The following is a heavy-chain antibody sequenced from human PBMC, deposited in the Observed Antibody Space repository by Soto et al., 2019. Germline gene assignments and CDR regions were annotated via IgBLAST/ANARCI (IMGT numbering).Heavy chain of an antibody. Sequence: SETLSLTCTVSGGSISNSDYYWGWIRQPPGKGLEWIGSIYHSGITYYNPSLKGRVTISVDAPKKQFSLKESSVTAADTAVYYCASLRVTYYFDYWGQGISVTVSS. J-gene: IGHJ4*02. CDR3: ASLRVTYYFDY. CDR2: IYHSGIT. CDR1: GGSISNSDYY. D-gene: IGHD2-21*02. V-gene: IGHV4-39*01.